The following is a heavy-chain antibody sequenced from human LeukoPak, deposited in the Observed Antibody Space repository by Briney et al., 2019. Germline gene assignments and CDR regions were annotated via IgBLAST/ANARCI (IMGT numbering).Heavy chain of an antibody. J-gene: IGHJ4*02. CDR2: MNPNSGNT. CDR1: GYTFTGYD. D-gene: IGHD3-10*01. CDR3: ARLMVRGATMTFGY. Sequence: ASVKVSCKASGYTFTGYDINWVRQATGQGLEWMGWMNPNSGNTGYAQKFQGRVTMTRNTSISTAYMELSSLRSEDTAVYYCARLMVRGATMTFGYWGQGTLVTVSS. V-gene: IGHV1-8*01.